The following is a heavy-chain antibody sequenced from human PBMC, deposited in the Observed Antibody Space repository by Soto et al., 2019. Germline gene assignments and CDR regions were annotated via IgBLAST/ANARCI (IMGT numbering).Heavy chain of an antibody. V-gene: IGHV3-23*01. CDR2: ISGSGGST. Sequence: EVQLLESGGGLVQPGGSLRLSCAASGFTFSSYAMSWVRQAPGKGLEWVSAISGSGGSTYYADSVKGRCTISRDNSKNTLYLQMNSPKADVTDVYYCANSCGPSAIRYNPYYYYMDFWCNGTTVTVSS. J-gene: IGHJ6*03. CDR1: GFTFSSYA. CDR3: ANSCGPSAIRYNPYYYYMDF. D-gene: IGHD2-21*02.